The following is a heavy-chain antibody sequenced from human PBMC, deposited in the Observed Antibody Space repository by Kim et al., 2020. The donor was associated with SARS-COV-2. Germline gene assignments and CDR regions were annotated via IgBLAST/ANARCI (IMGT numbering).Heavy chain of an antibody. CDR3: ARGGLPWFREFPFDY. V-gene: IGHV4-34*01. CDR1: GGSFSGYY. D-gene: IGHD3-10*01. CDR2: INHSGST. J-gene: IGHJ4*02. Sequence: SETLSLTCAVYGGSFSGYYWSWIRQPPGKGLEWIGEINHSGSTNYNPSLKSRVTISVDTSKNQFSLKLSSVTAADTAVYYCARGGLPWFREFPFDYWGQGTLVTVSS.